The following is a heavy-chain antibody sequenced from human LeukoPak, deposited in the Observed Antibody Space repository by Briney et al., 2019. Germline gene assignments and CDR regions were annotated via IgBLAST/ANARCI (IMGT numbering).Heavy chain of an antibody. CDR1: GFTFSSYG. J-gene: IGHJ1*01. CDR3: AKGAVASNFAEYFQH. Sequence: GRSLRLSCAASGFTFSSYGMHWVRQAPGKGLEWVAVIWYDGSNKYYADSVKGRFTISRDNSKNTLYLQMNSLRAEDTAVYYCAKGAVASNFAEYFQHWGQGTLVTVSS. V-gene: IGHV3-33*06. D-gene: IGHD6-19*01. CDR2: IWYDGSNK.